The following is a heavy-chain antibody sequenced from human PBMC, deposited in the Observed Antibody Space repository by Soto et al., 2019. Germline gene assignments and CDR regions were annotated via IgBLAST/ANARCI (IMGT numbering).Heavy chain of an antibody. CDR1: GYTFSSFA. J-gene: IGHJ3*02. Sequence: QVHLVQSGAEVKKPGASVKVSCEASGYTFSSFAMHWVRQAPGQRLEWMGRINAGNGNTKYSQKFQGRVTFTRDTSASKAYLELSNLRPEDTAVYYCARDAYCGGGACYDFDIWGQGTMVTVSS. D-gene: IGHD2-21*02. CDR3: ARDAYCGGGACYDFDI. CDR2: INAGNGNT. V-gene: IGHV1-3*01.